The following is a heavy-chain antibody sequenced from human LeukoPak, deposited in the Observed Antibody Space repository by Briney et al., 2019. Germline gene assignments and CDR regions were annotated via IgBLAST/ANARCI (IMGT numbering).Heavy chain of an antibody. CDR2: ISGNGGGT. Sequence: GGSLRLSCAASGFTFSSYAMSWVRQAPGQGLEWVSAISGNGGGTYYADSVKGRFTVSRDNSKNTLYLQMSSLRAEDSAVYYCAKRSVSSWWSFQHWGQGTLVTVSS. CDR1: GFTFSSYA. J-gene: IGHJ1*01. D-gene: IGHD6-13*01. V-gene: IGHV3-23*01. CDR3: AKRSVSSWWSFQH.